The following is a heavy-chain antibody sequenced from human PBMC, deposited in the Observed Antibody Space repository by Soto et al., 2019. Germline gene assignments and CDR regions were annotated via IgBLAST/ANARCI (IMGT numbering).Heavy chain of an antibody. J-gene: IGHJ3*02. V-gene: IGHV3-30-3*01. CDR2: ISYDGSNK. CDR1: GFTFSSYA. D-gene: IGHD7-27*01. CDR3: ERDGDPDAFDI. Sequence: GGSLRLSCAASGFTFSSYAMHWVRQAPGKGLEWVAVISYDGSNKYYADSVKGRFTISRDNSKNTLYLQMNSLRAEDTAVYYCERDGDPDAFDIWGQGTMVTVSS.